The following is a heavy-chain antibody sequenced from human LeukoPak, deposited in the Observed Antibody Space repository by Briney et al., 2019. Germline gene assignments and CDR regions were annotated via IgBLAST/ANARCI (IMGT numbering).Heavy chain of an antibody. CDR3: ARNVDTATNEYYFDY. D-gene: IGHD5-18*01. J-gene: IGHJ4*02. Sequence: GESLKISCKGSGYSFTSYWIGWVRQMPGKGLEWMGIIYPGDSDTRYSPSFQGQVTTSADKSISTAYLQWSSLKASDTAMYYCARNVDTATNEYYFDYWGQGTLVTVSS. V-gene: IGHV5-51*01. CDR2: IYPGDSDT. CDR1: GYSFTSYW.